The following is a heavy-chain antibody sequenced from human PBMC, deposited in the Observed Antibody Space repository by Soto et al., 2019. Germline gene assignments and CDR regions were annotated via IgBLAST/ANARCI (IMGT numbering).Heavy chain of an antibody. CDR3: ARGQEGIVATH. V-gene: IGHV4-34*01. CDR1: GGSLTGYY. Sequence: QVQLQQWGAGLLKPSEPLSLTCTVNGGSLTGYYWSWIHQPPGKGLEWIGEVKDGGSTNYSPSLRGRVSISADTSKNHFSLRLNSVTAADTAVYFCARGQEGIVATHWDQGALVTVSS. D-gene: IGHD5-12*01. J-gene: IGHJ4*02. CDR2: VKDGGST.